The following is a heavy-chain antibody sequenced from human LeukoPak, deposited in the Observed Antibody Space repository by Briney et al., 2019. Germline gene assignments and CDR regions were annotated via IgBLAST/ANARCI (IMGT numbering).Heavy chain of an antibody. CDR1: GFTFDDYA. CDR2: ISWNSGSI. J-gene: IGHJ5*02. CDR3: AKFQFYGDYLWFDP. Sequence: GGSLRLSCAASGFTFDDYAMHWARQAPGKGLEWVSGISWNSGSIGYADSVKGRFTISRDNAKNSLYLQMNSLRAEDTALYYCAKFQFYGDYLWFDPWGQGTLVTVSS. D-gene: IGHD4-17*01. V-gene: IGHV3-9*01.